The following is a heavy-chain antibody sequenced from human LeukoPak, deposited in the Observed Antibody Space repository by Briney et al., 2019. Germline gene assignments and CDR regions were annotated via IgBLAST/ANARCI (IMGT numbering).Heavy chain of an antibody. V-gene: IGHV4-59*08. J-gene: IGHJ3*02. CDR3: ARGPLAYCGADCSVDAFDI. Sequence: SETLSLTCTVSGDSISGYYWSWIRQSPGKGLEWIGYLYYSGYTNYNPSLTSRVTISIDTSNNHFSLKLSSVTAADTAVYYCARGPLAYCGADCSVDAFDIWGQGTVVTVSS. CDR1: GDSISGYY. CDR2: LYYSGYT. D-gene: IGHD2-21*02.